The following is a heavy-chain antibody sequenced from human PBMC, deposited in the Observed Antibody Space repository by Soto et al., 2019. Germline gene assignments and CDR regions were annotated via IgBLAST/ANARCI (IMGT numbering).Heavy chain of an antibody. CDR2: INTDGSST. J-gene: IGHJ4*02. D-gene: IGHD2-2*01. V-gene: IGHV3-74*01. CDR1: GFTFSNYW. Sequence: EVQLVECGGGLVQPGGSLRLSCAASGFTFSNYWMHWVRQAPGKGLVWVSRINTDGSSTNYADSVKGRFTISRDNAKNTLYLHMNSRRAEDTAVYYCIRGKLPIVVVPAAIDYWGQRTLVTVSS. CDR3: IRGKLPIVVVPAAIDY.